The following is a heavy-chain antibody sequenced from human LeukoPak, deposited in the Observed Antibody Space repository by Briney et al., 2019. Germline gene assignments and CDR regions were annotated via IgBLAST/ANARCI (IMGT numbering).Heavy chain of an antibody. J-gene: IGHJ4*02. CDR3: AKDVAAAGTLRTYVY. CDR1: GFTFSNYA. CDR2: ITAGGDDT. D-gene: IGHD6-13*01. V-gene: IGHV3-23*01. Sequence: GGSLRLSCTASGFTFSNYAMSWVRQAPGKGLDWISAITAGGDDTYYADSVKGRFTISRDNSKNTLYLQMNSLRVEDTAVYYCAKDVAAAGTLRTYVYWGQGTLVTVSS.